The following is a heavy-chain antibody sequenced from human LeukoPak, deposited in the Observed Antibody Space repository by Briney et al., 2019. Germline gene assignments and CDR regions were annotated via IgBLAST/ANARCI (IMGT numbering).Heavy chain of an antibody. Sequence: GGSLRLSCAASGFTFSSYAMHWVRQAPGKGLEWVAVISYDGSNKYYADSVKGRFTISRDNSKNTLYLQMNSLRAEDTAVYYCARYKGDAFDIWGQGTMVTVSS. CDR3: ARYKGDAFDI. V-gene: IGHV3-30-3*01. J-gene: IGHJ3*02. CDR2: ISYDGSNK. D-gene: IGHD1-14*01. CDR1: GFTFSSYA.